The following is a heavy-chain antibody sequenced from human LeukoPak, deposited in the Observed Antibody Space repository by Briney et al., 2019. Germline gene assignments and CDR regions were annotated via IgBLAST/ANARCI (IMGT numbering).Heavy chain of an antibody. CDR1: GYTFTGYD. Sequence: ASVKVSCKASGYTFTGYDINWVRQATGQGLEWMGWMNPNSANTGYAQKFQGRVTMTRNTSISTAYMELSSLRSEDTAVYYCARRRAGPTFVGVIVGNRSLERYAFDIWGQGTMVTVSS. J-gene: IGHJ3*02. CDR2: MNPNSANT. CDR3: ARRRAGPTFVGVIVGNRSLERYAFDI. V-gene: IGHV1-8*01. D-gene: IGHD3-16*02.